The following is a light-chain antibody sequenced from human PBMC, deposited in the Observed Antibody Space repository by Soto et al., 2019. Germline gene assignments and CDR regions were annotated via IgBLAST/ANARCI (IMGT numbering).Light chain of an antibody. Sequence: DIQMTHSPSTVSASIGDRVTITCRASQSISSWLAWYQQKPGKAPKLLIYDASSLESGVPSRFSGSGSGTEFTLTISSLQPDDFTTYYCQQYNIYSVTFGQGTKVDI. V-gene: IGKV1-5*01. CDR2: DAS. CDR1: QSISSW. J-gene: IGKJ1*01. CDR3: QQYNIYSVT.